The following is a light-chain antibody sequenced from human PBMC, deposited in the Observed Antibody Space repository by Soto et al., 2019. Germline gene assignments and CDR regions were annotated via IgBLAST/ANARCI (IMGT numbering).Light chain of an antibody. CDR3: QSYESSNVV. CDR2: EDN. Sequence: NFMLTQPHSVSESPGKTVTISCTRSSGSIASNYVQWYQQRPGSAPTTVIYEDNQRPSGVPDRFSGSIDSSSNSASLTISGLKTEDEADYCCQSYESSNVVFGGGTQLTVL. CDR1: SGSIASNY. V-gene: IGLV6-57*04. J-gene: IGLJ2*01.